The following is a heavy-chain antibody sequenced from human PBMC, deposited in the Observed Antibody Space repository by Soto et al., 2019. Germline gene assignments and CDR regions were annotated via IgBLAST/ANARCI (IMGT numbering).Heavy chain of an antibody. J-gene: IGHJ4*02. CDR1: GGTFSSYA. Sequence: QVQLVQSGAEVQKPGSSVKVSCKASGGTFSSYAISWVRQAPGQGLEWMGGIIPIFGTANYAQKFQGRVTIPADESTSTAYMELSSLRSEDTAVYYCARGASSPWGYPGYYFDYWGQGTLVTVSS. V-gene: IGHV1-69*01. D-gene: IGHD5-18*01. CDR2: IIPIFGTA. CDR3: ARGASSPWGYPGYYFDY.